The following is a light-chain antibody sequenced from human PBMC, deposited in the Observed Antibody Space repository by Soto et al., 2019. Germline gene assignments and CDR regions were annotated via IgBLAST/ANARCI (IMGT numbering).Light chain of an antibody. J-gene: IGKJ1*01. CDR2: GAS. Sequence: EVVLTQSPGTVSLSPGERATLSCRASQSVGSTYLAWYQQRPGQAPRLLIYGASSRATGIPDRFTGSGSGTDFTLTISRLEPEDFAVYHCQQYGDSPWTFGQGTTVEIK. V-gene: IGKV3-20*01. CDR1: QSVGSTY. CDR3: QQYGDSPWT.